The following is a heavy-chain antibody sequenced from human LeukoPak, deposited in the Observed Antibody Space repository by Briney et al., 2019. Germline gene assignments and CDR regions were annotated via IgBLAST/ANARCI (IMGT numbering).Heavy chain of an antibody. CDR2: IYTSGST. J-gene: IGHJ6*02. CDR1: GGSISSYY. Sequence: SETLSLTCTVSGGSISSYYWSWIRQPPGKGLEWIGYIYTSGSTNYNPSLKSRVTISVDTSKNQFSLKLSSVTAADTAVYYCARGRGSWYSYYYYYGMDVWGQGTTVTVSS. D-gene: IGHD6-13*01. V-gene: IGHV4-4*09. CDR3: ARGRGSWYSYYYYYGMDV.